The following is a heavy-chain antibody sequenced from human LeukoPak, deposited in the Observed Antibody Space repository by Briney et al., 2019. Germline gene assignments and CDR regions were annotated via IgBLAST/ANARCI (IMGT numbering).Heavy chain of an antibody. V-gene: IGHV4-38-2*01. CDR3: ARHDFYSNYPHNWFDP. CDR2: FYHSGST. CDR1: DYSISSGYF. J-gene: IGHJ5*02. Sequence: SVTLSLTCPFADYSISSGYFWGWIRQPPGNGLEWIGRFYHSGSTHYNPSLRSRVTISVDTSKNQFSLNLSSVTAADTAVYYCARHDFYSNYPHNWFDPWGQGTLVTISS. D-gene: IGHD4-11*01.